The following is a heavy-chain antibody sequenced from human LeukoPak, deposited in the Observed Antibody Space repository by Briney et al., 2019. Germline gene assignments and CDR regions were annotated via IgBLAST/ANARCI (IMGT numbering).Heavy chain of an antibody. Sequence: GGSLRLSCAASGFTFSSYAMSWVRQAPGKGLEWVSAISGSGGSTYYADSVKGRFTISRDNSKNTLYLQMNSLRAEDTAVYYCAKVYGGTRGHNWFDPWGQGTLVTVSS. CDR2: ISGSGGST. CDR1: GFTFSSYA. J-gene: IGHJ5*02. D-gene: IGHD4-17*01. CDR3: AKVYGGTRGHNWFDP. V-gene: IGHV3-23*01.